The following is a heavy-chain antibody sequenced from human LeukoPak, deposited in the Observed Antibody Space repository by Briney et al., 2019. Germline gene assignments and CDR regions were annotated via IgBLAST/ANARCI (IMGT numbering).Heavy chain of an antibody. J-gene: IGHJ5*02. D-gene: IGHD3-10*01. CDR2: IYYSGST. V-gene: IGHV4-39*01. CDR3: ARGTSFSITMVRGVIRPTGWFDP. Sequence: SETLSLTCAVSGGSISSNSYYWGWIRQPPGKGLEWIGSIYYSGSTYYNPSLKSRVTISVDTSKNQFSLKLSSVTAADTAMYYCARGTSFSITMVRGVIRPTGWFDPWGQGTLVTVSS. CDR1: GGSISSNSYY.